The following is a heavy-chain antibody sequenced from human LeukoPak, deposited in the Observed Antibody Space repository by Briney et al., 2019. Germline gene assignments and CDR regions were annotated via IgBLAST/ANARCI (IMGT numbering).Heavy chain of an antibody. D-gene: IGHD6-13*01. CDR2: INPNSGGT. J-gene: IGHJ6*02. Sequence: ASVKVSCKASGYTFTGYYMHWVRQAPGQGLEWMGWINPNSGGTNYAQKFQGWVTMTRDTSISTAYMELSRLRSDDTAMYYCARDLPEGIAAAGPYYYYGMHVWGQGTTVTVSS. V-gene: IGHV1-2*04. CDR3: ARDLPEGIAAAGPYYYYGMHV. CDR1: GYTFTGYY.